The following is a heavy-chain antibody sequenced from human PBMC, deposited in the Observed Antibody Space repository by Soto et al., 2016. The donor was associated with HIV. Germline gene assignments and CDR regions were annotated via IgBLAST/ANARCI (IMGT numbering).Heavy chain of an antibody. D-gene: IGHD3-22*01. J-gene: IGHJ4*01. Sequence: EVQLVESGGGLVQPGGSLRLSCAASGFTVSSNYMSWVRQAPGKGLEWVSIIYSGGNTYYADSVKGRFTISRDNSKNTLYLQMNSLRAEDTAVYYCARGPYFYDGSGYYYEDYFDYWARNPGHRLL. V-gene: IGHV3-66*01. CDR2: IYSGGNT. CDR1: GFTVSSNY. CDR3: ARGPYFYDGSGYYYEDYFDY.